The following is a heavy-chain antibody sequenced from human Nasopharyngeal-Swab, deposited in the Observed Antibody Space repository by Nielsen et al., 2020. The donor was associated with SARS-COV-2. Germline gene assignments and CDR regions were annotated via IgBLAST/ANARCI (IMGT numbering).Heavy chain of an antibody. V-gene: IGHV1-46*01. CDR3: ARPSYDILGVDLYYFDY. Sequence: ASVKVSCKASGYTFISYYMHWVRQAPGQGLEWMGIINPSGGSTSYAQKFQGRVTMTRDTSTSTVYMELSSLRSEDTAVYYCARPSYDILGVDLYYFDYWGQGTLVTVSS. CDR2: INPSGGST. J-gene: IGHJ4*02. CDR1: GYTFISYY. D-gene: IGHD3-9*01.